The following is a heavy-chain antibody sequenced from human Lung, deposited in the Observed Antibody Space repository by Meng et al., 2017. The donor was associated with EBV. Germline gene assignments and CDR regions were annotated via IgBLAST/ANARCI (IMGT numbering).Heavy chain of an antibody. J-gene: IGHJ4*02. D-gene: IGHD3-10*01. CDR1: GRSVIIGGYY. Sequence: VRPQVPSLRLGLPSHTLSLTCSVSGRSVIIGGYYWSWTGQEPGKGLDWIGYIYYTGSSFYNPSLKSRVTISVYTSKNQFSLNLSSVTAADTAVYYCANAGRFGESLGDYWGQGILVTVSS. CDR3: ANAGRFGESLGDY. V-gene: IGHV4-31*04. CDR2: IYYTGSS.